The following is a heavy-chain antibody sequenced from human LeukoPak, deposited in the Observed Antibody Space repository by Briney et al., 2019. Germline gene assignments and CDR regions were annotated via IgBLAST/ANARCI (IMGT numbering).Heavy chain of an antibody. CDR3: AKQSYARSLGE. CDR2: TNSGGTST. D-gene: IGHD2-8*01. J-gene: IGHJ4*02. CDR1: GFPFSNFS. Sequence: GGSLRLSCETSGFPFSNFSMSWVRQAPGKGLEWVSTTNSGGTSTYYAESVKGRFTISRDNSKNTLYLQMSSLRVEDTAVYYCAKQSYARSLGEGGPGTLVSVSS. V-gene: IGHV3-23*01.